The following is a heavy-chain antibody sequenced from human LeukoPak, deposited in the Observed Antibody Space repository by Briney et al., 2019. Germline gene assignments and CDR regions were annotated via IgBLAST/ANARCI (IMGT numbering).Heavy chain of an antibody. Sequence: ASAKVSCKASGYTFTGYYLHWVRQAPGQGLEWMGWIMPNSGGTHYAQKFQGRVTLARDTSISTVYMELTTLKSDDTAVYYCARDFKVADFDFWGQGTLVTVSS. V-gene: IGHV1-2*02. J-gene: IGHJ4*02. CDR1: GYTFTGYY. CDR3: ARDFKVADFDF. D-gene: IGHD6-19*01. CDR2: IMPNSGGT.